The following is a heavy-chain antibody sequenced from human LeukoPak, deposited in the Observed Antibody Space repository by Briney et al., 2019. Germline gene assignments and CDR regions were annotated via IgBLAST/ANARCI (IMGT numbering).Heavy chain of an antibody. Sequence: GGSLRLSCAASGFTFSSYSMNWVRQAPGKGLEWVSSISSSSSYIYYADSVKGRFTISRDNAKNSLCLQMNSLRAEDTAVYYCAREARSSGWYHPFDYWGQGTLVTVSS. CDR3: AREARSSGWYHPFDY. CDR1: GFTFSSYS. D-gene: IGHD6-19*01. J-gene: IGHJ4*02. V-gene: IGHV3-21*01. CDR2: ISSSSSYI.